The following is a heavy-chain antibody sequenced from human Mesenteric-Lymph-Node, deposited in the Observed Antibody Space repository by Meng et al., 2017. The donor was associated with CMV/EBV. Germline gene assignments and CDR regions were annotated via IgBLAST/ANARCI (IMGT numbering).Heavy chain of an antibody. CDR2: IYYSGTT. J-gene: IGHJ4*02. CDR3: ASGGAYCGGDCYSADY. CDR1: GVSITTYY. D-gene: IGHD2-21*01. Sequence: SETLSLTCNVSGVSITTYYWSWIRQPPGKGLEWIGYIYYSGTTNYNPSLGGRVTMSVDTSKNQFSLKLSSVTAADTAVYYCASGGAYCGGDCYSADYWGQGTLVTVSS. V-gene: IGHV4-59*01.